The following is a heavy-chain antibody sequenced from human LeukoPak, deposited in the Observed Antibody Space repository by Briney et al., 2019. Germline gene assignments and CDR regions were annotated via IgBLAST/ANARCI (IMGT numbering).Heavy chain of an antibody. V-gene: IGHV3-53*01. CDR2: IYSGGST. Sequence: GGSLRLSCAASGFTVSSNYMSWVRQAPGKGLEWVSVIYSGGSTYYADSVKGRFTISRDNSKNTLYLQMNSLRAEDTAVHYCARAAGIAAAGYYWGQGTLVTVSS. D-gene: IGHD6-13*01. CDR1: GFTVSSNY. CDR3: ARAAGIAAAGYY. J-gene: IGHJ4*02.